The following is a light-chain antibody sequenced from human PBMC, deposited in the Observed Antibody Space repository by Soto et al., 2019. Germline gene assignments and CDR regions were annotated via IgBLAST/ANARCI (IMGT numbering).Light chain of an antibody. CDR2: AAS. Sequence: VMTQSPATLSVSPGERATLSCRASQSVISNVARYQLKPGQAPRLVIYAASTRATDIPATFSGSGSGTEFTLTISSLQSEDFAVYYCQQYNTGPPWTFGQGTRVEIK. V-gene: IGKV3-15*01. CDR1: QSVISN. J-gene: IGKJ1*01. CDR3: QQYNTGPPWT.